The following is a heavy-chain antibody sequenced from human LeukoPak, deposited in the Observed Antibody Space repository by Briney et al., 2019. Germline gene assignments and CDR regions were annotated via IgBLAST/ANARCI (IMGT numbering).Heavy chain of an antibody. V-gene: IGHV1-2*02. Sequence: ASVKVSCKASGCTFTGYYMHWVRQAPGQGLEWMGWIYPNSGATKYAQKFQGRVTMTRDTSISTAYMELSGLGSDDTAVYYCGTLLSNGPFDFWGQGSLVSVSS. CDR1: GCTFTGYY. CDR3: GTLLSNGPFDF. CDR2: IYPNSGAT. J-gene: IGHJ4*02.